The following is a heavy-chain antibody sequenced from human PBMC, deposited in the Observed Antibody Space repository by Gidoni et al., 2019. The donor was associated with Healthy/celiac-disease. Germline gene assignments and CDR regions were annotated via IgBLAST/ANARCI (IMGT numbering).Heavy chain of an antibody. Sequence: QVQLVESGGGVVQPGRSLRLSCAASGFTFSSYGMHWVSQAPGKGLEWVAVRWYDGSNKYYADSVKGRFTIARDNSKNTLYLQMNSLRAEDTAVYYCAREAAAGTSAFDIWGQGTMVTVSS. CDR2: RWYDGSNK. CDR1: GFTFSSYG. V-gene: IGHV3-33*01. D-gene: IGHD6-13*01. CDR3: AREAAAGTSAFDI. J-gene: IGHJ3*02.